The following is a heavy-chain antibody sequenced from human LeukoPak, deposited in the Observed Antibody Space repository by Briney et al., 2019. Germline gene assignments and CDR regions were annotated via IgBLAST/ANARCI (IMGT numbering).Heavy chain of an antibody. CDR2: ISGSGGST. V-gene: IGHV3-23*01. Sequence: PSETLSLTCAVYGGSFSGYYWSRIRQPPGKGLEWVSAISGSGGSTYYADSVKGRFTISRDNSKNTLYLQMNSLRAEDTAVYYCAKALYSGYYFDYWGQGTLVTVSS. CDR1: GGSFSGYY. D-gene: IGHD1-26*01. CDR3: AKALYSGYYFDY. J-gene: IGHJ4*02.